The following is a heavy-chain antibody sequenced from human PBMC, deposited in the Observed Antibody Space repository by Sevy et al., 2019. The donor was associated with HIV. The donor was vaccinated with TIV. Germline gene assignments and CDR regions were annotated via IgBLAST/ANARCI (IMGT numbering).Heavy chain of an antibody. CDR3: ARAEWIQLWLEGGNWFDP. CDR1: GGSISSGDYY. Sequence: SETLSLTCTVSGGSISSGDYYWSWIRQPPGKGLEWIGYIYYSGSTYYNPSLQSRVTISVDTSKNQFSLKLSSVTAADTAVYYCARAEWIQLWLEGGNWFDPWGQGTLVTVSS. D-gene: IGHD5-18*01. J-gene: IGHJ5*02. CDR2: IYYSGST. V-gene: IGHV4-30-4*01.